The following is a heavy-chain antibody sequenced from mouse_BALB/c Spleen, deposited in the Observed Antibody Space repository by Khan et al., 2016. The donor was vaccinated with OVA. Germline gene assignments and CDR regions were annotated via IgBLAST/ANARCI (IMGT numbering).Heavy chain of an antibody. V-gene: IGHV3-2*02. CDR1: GYPITSNYA. CDR2: ISYSGST. CDR3: ARGNYYGYYFDY. J-gene: IGHJ2*02. D-gene: IGHD1-1*01. Sequence: EVQLLESGPGLVKPSQSLSLTCTVTGYPITSNYAWNWIRQFPGNKLEWMGYISYSGSTTYNPSLKSRISITRDTSKNQFFLQLKSVTTEDTATYYCARGNYYGYYFDYWGQGTSLTVSS.